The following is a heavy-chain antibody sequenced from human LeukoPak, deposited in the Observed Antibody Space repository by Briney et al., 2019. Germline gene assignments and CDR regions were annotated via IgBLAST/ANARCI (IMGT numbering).Heavy chain of an antibody. CDR2: IWYDGSNK. D-gene: IGHD6-13*01. Sequence: GGSLRLSCATSGFTFRSHAMHWVRQSPGKGLEWVAQIWYDGSNKYYADSVKGRFSVSRDNSKNTLYLQMNSLRVEDTAVYYCARLDSSSWDSVDYWGQGTLVTVSS. V-gene: IGHV3-33*01. CDR1: GFTFRSHA. J-gene: IGHJ4*02. CDR3: ARLDSSSWDSVDY.